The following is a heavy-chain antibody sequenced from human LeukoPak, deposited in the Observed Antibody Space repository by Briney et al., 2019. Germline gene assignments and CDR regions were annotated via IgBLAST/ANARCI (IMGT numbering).Heavy chain of an antibody. CDR1: GFTFDGYA. CDR2: ISWNSVTI. V-gene: IGHV3-9*01. D-gene: IGHD6-13*01. Sequence: PGGSLRLSCAASGFTFDGYAMHWVRQAPGKGLEWVSGISWNSVTIAYADSVKGRFTISRDNAKNSLYLQMDSLRSEDTALYCCAGSISWYYFHYWGQGTLVTVSS. J-gene: IGHJ4*02. CDR3: AGSISWYYFHY.